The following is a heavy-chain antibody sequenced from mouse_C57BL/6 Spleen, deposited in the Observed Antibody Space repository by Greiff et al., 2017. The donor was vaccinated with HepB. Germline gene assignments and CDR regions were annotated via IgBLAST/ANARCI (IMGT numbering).Heavy chain of an antibody. V-gene: IGHV14-1*01. CDR3: TISTVVATDWYFDV. J-gene: IGHJ1*03. CDR1: GFNIKDYY. CDR2: IDPEDGDT. Sequence: VHVKQSGAELVRPGASVKLSCTASGFNIKDYYMHWVKQRPEQGLEWIGRIDPEDGDTEYAPKFQGKATMTADTSSNTAYLQLSSLTSEDTAVYYCTISTVVATDWYFDVWGTGTTVTVSS. D-gene: IGHD1-1*01.